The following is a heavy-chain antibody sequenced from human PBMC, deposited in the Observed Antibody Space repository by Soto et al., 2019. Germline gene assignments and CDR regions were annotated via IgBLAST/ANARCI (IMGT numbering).Heavy chain of an antibody. CDR3: ASHYDMWSGYLSPVDY. CDR2: IDTSGTKI. J-gene: IGHJ4*02. Sequence: QVQLVESGGDLVKPGGSLRLSCAASGYTFSDYYMSWIRQAPGKGLEWISYIDTSGTKIYYADSVKGRFTITRDNAKNSLKLEMNSLRDEDTAVYYCASHYDMWSGYLSPVDYWGQGTLVTVSS. D-gene: IGHD3-3*01. CDR1: GYTFSDYY. V-gene: IGHV3-11*01.